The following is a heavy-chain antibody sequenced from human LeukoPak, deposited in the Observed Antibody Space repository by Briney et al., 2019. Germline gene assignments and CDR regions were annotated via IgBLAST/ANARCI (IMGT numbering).Heavy chain of an antibody. CDR2: VSGGGVST. CDR3: AKFGAVAGAKSSYYYYYMDV. J-gene: IGHJ6*03. D-gene: IGHD6-19*01. CDR1: GFTFSSYW. Sequence: GGSLRLSCAASGFTFSSYWMSWVRQAPGKGLEWVSAVSGGGVSTYYGDSVKGRFTISRDNSQNTVYLQMNRLRAEDTAVYYCAKFGAVAGAKSSYYYYYMDVWGRGTTVTVSS. V-gene: IGHV3-23*01.